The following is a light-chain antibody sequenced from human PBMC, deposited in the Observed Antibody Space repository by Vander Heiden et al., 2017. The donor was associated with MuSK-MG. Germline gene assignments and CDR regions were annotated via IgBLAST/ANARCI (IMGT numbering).Light chain of an antibody. Sequence: SQMTQSPSTLSASVGDRVTITCRASQSINNWLAWYQQKPGKAPKFLIYDASTLESGVPSRFSGSGSGTEFTLTISSLQPDDFATYYCQHYSGYSPWTFGQGTKVEV. CDR2: DAS. CDR1: QSINNW. J-gene: IGKJ1*01. V-gene: IGKV1-5*01. CDR3: QHYSGYSPWT.